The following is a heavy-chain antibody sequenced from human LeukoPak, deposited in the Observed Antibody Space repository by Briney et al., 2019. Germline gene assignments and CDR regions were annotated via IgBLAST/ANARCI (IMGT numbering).Heavy chain of an antibody. Sequence: ASVKVSCEASGGTFSSHAISWVRQAPGQGLEWMGWISAYNGNTNYAQKLQGRVTMTTDTSTSTAYMELRSLRSDDTAVYYCARVDCSSTSCWAPDYWGQGTLVTVSS. V-gene: IGHV1-18*01. CDR3: ARVDCSSTSCWAPDY. J-gene: IGHJ4*02. CDR1: GGTFSSHA. CDR2: ISAYNGNT. D-gene: IGHD2-2*01.